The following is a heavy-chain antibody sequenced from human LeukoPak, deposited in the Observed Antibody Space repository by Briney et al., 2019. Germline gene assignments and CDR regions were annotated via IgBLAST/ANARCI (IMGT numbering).Heavy chain of an antibody. J-gene: IGHJ4*02. CDR2: IYYIGST. CDR1: GGSIRSYY. CDR3: ASSRMVRGVIGN. Sequence: SETLSLTCTVSGGSIRSYYWSWIRQPPGKGLEWIGYIYYIGSTNNNPSLKSRVAISVDTSKNQFSLKLNSVTAADTAVNYCASSRMVRGVIGNWGQGTLVTISS. V-gene: IGHV4-59*01. D-gene: IGHD3-10*01.